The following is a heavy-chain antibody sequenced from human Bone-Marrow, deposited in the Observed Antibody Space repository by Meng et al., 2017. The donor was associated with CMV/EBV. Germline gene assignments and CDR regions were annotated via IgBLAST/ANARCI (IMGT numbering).Heavy chain of an antibody. Sequence: GESLKISCAASGFTFSSYSMNWVRQAPGKGLEWVSSISSSSSYIYYADSVKGRFTISRDNAKNSLYLQMNSLRAEDTAVYYCARDLMKPGIAVAGVSGFDYWGQGTLVTVSS. V-gene: IGHV3-21*01. D-gene: IGHD6-19*01. CDR2: ISSSSSYI. CDR3: ARDLMKPGIAVAGVSGFDY. J-gene: IGHJ4*02. CDR1: GFTFSSYS.